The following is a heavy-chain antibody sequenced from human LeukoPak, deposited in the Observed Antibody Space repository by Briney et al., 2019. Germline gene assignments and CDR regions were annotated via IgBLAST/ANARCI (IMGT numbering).Heavy chain of an antibody. V-gene: IGHV1-18*01. CDR2: ISAYNGNT. CDR3: ARDSTLCRGTNCYQNDPFDI. D-gene: IGHD2-2*01. CDR1: DSTFNSQG. J-gene: IGHJ3*02. Sequence: ASAKVSSKAFDSTFNSQGFSGVRQAPRQRLEWRGWISAYNGNTRFARKLQDRVSMTTDTSTTTAYMELRSLTSDDTATYYCARDSTLCRGTNCYQNDPFDIWGQGTMVTVSS.